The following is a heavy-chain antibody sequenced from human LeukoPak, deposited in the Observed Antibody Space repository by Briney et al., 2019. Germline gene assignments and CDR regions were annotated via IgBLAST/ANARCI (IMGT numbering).Heavy chain of an antibody. D-gene: IGHD3-3*01. V-gene: IGHV4-61*02. CDR1: GGSISSGSYF. Sequence: SETLSLTCTVSGGSISSGSYFWSWIRQPAGKGLEWIGRINTSGSTNYNPSLKSRVTMSVDTSKNQFSLKLTSVTAADTAVYYCARNYDFWSGYLDYWGQGTLVTVSS. CDR3: ARNYDFWSGYLDY. J-gene: IGHJ4*02. CDR2: INTSGST.